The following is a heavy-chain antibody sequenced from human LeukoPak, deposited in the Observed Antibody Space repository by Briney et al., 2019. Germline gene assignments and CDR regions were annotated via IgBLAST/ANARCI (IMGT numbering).Heavy chain of an antibody. D-gene: IGHD6-6*01. CDR2: IYSSGST. CDR1: GGSISSYH. J-gene: IGHJ6*02. CDR3: ARQEGASSTSFYGMDV. Sequence: SETLSLTCTVSGGSISSYHWSWIRQPPGKGLQWIGFIYSSGSTYYNPSLKSRVTISVDTSKHQFSLTLSSVTAADTAIYYCARQEGASSTSFYGMDVWGQGTTVTVSS. V-gene: IGHV4-59*08.